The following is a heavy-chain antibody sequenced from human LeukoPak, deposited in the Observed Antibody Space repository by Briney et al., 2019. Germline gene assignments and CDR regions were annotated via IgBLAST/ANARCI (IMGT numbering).Heavy chain of an antibody. CDR2: IIPIFGTA. Sequence: GASVKVSCKASGGTFSSYAISWVRQAPGQGLEWMGGIIPIFGTANYAQKFQGRVTITADESTSTAYMELSSLRSEDTAVYYCARVGCSSTSCYISHYYYYMDVWGKGTTVTVSS. J-gene: IGHJ6*03. V-gene: IGHV1-69*13. D-gene: IGHD2-2*02. CDR3: ARVGCSSTSCYISHYYYYMDV. CDR1: GGTFSSYA.